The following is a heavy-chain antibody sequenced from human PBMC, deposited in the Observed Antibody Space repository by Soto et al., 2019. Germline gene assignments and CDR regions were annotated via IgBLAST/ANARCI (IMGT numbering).Heavy chain of an antibody. CDR1: GGSFSGYY. V-gene: IGHV4-34*01. CDR2: INHSGST. Sequence: SETLSLTCAVYGGSFSGYYWSWIRQPPGKGLEWIGEINHSGSTNYNPSLKSRVTISVDTSKNQFSLKLSSVTAADTAVYYCARGTGSYDYWGQGTLVTVSS. CDR3: ARGTGSYDY. J-gene: IGHJ4*02. D-gene: IGHD1-26*01.